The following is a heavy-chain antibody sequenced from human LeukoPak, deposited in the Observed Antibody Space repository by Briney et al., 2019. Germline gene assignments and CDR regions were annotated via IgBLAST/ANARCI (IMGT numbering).Heavy chain of an antibody. J-gene: IGHJ4*02. V-gene: IGHV4-30-4*01. CDR3: ARGTTVTPTYYFEY. Sequence: SETLSLTCTVSGGSISSGDYYWSWIRQPPGKGLEWIGYIYYSGSTYYNPSLKSRVTISVDTSKNQFSLKLSSVTAADTAVYYCARGTTVTPTYYFEYWGQGTLVTVSS. CDR2: IYYSGST. CDR1: GGSISSGDYY. D-gene: IGHD4-17*01.